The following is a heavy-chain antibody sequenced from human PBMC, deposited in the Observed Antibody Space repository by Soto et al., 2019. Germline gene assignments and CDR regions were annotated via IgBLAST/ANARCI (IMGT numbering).Heavy chain of an antibody. V-gene: IGHV1-69*13. D-gene: IGHD6-19*01. CDR3: ARAIAVAGLLDI. CDR1: GGTFSNYP. Sequence: SVKVSCKASGGTFSNYPISWVRQAPGQGLEWMGGIIPVFGTANYAQKFQGRVTITADESTSTAYMELSSLRSEDTAVYYCARAIAVAGLLDIWGQGTMVTVSS. CDR2: IIPVFGTA. J-gene: IGHJ3*02.